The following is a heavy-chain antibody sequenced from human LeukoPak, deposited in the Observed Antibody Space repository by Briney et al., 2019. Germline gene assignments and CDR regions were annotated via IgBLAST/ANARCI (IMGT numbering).Heavy chain of an antibody. J-gene: IGHJ5*02. V-gene: IGHV4-39*07. CDR3: ARGGRGYSYGGPYNWFDP. D-gene: IGHD5-18*01. CDR1: GGSISSSSYY. Sequence: SETLSLTCTVSGGSISSSSYYWGWIRQPPGKGLEWIGSIYYSGSTYYNPSLKSRVTISVDTSKNQFSLKLSSVTAADTAVYYCARGGRGYSYGGPYNWFDPWGQGTLVTVSS. CDR2: IYYSGST.